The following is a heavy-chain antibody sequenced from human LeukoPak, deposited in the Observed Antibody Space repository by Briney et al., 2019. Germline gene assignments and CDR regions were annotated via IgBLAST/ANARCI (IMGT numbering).Heavy chain of an antibody. D-gene: IGHD3-16*01. V-gene: IGHV4-59*12. J-gene: IGHJ5*02. CDR3: ARVPGRPAFRAWFDP. Sequence: PSETLSLTCTVSGGSISSYYWSWIRQPPGKGLEWIGYIYYSGSTNYNPSLKSRVTISVDTSKNQFSLKLSSVTAADTAVYYCARVPGRPAFRAWFDPWGQGTLVTVSS. CDR1: GGSISSYY. CDR2: IYYSGST.